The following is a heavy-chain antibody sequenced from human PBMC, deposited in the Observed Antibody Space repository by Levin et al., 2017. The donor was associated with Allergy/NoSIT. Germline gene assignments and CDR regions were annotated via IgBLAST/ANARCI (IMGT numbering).Heavy chain of an antibody. D-gene: IGHD4-17*01. CDR2: ISGSGGST. CDR1: GFTFSSYA. Sequence: GGSLRLSCAASGFTFSSYAMSWVRQAPGKGLEWVSAISGSGGSTYYADSVKGRFTISRDNSKNTLYLQMNSLRAEDTAVYYCAKAARPYGDYAAGYYYYMDVWGKGTTVTVSS. V-gene: IGHV3-23*01. J-gene: IGHJ6*03. CDR3: AKAARPYGDYAAGYYYYMDV.